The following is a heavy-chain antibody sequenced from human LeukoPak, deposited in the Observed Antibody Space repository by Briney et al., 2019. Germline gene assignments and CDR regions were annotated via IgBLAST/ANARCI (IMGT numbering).Heavy chain of an antibody. V-gene: IGHV4-39*01. CDR2: IYYSGST. CDR3: ASRHPGAY. J-gene: IGHJ4*02. D-gene: IGHD3-10*01. Sequence: LETLSLTCTVSGGSISSSSYYWGWIRQPPGKGLEWIGTIYYSGSTYYNASLKSRVTISGDTSKKQFSLKLSSVTAADTAVYYCASRHPGAYWGQGTLVTVSS. CDR1: GGSISSSSYY.